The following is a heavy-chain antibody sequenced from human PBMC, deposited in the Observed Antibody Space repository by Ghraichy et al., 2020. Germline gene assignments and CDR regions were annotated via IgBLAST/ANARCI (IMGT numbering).Heavy chain of an antibody. D-gene: IGHD2-2*01. CDR1: GFTFSTYA. CDR3: ARYCRSTSCYPYFGMDV. J-gene: IGHJ6*02. Sequence: GGSLRLSCAASGFTFSTYAMSWVRQAPGKGLEWVSAFSGGGDSTYYADSVKGRFTVSRDNSKNTLYLQMNSLRAEDTAVYYCARYCRSTSCYPYFGMDVWGQGTTVTVSS. CDR2: FSGGGDST. V-gene: IGHV3-23*01.